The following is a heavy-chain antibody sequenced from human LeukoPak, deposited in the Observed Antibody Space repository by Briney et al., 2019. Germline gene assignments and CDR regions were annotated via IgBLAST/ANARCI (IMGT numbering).Heavy chain of an antibody. CDR3: ARVRSTTSYFYSDY. J-gene: IGHJ4*02. Sequence: GRSLRLSCAASGFTFSTYGMHWVRQAPGKGLEWLAIIWFDGSNKYYADSVKDRFTISRDNSKNTLYLQMNSLRAEDTAVYYCARVRSTTSYFYSDYWGQGTLVTVSS. CDR2: IWFDGSNK. D-gene: IGHD2-2*01. V-gene: IGHV3-33*01. CDR1: GFTFSTYG.